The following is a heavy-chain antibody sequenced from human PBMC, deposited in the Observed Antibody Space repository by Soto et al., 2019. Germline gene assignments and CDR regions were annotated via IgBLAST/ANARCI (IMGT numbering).Heavy chain of an antibody. V-gene: IGHV3-30*18. D-gene: IGHD6-13*01. J-gene: IGHJ4*02. CDR3: AKGRYSSSWFLFDY. CDR2: ISYDGSNK. CDR1: GFTFSSYG. Sequence: QVQLVESGGGVVQPGRSLRLSCAASGFTFSSYGTHWVRQAPGKGLEWVAVISYDGSNKYYADSVKGRFTISRDNSKNTLYLQMNSLRAEDTAVYYCAKGRYSSSWFLFDYWGQGTLVTVSS.